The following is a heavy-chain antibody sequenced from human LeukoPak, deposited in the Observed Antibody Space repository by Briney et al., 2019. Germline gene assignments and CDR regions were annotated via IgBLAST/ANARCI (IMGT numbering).Heavy chain of an antibody. V-gene: IGHV4-39*01. CDR1: GGSISSSSYY. CDR3: EKGYYGSGSYYNDY. CDR2: IYYSGST. J-gene: IGHJ4*02. Sequence: PSETLSLTCTVSGGSISSSSYYWGWIRQPPGKGLEWIGSIYYSGSTYYNPSLKSRVTISVDTSKNQFSLKLSSVTAADTAVYYCEKGYYGSGSYYNDYWGQGTLVTVSS. D-gene: IGHD3-10*01.